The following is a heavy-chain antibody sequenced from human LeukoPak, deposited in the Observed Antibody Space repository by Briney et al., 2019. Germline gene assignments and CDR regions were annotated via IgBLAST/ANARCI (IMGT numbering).Heavy chain of an antibody. CDR2: INHSGST. V-gene: IGHV4-34*01. J-gene: IGHJ4*02. CDR1: GGSFRGYY. D-gene: IGHD2-21*02. CDR3: ARRHRIVVVTAMRYYFDY. Sequence: PSETLSLTCAVSGGSFRGYYWSWIRQPPGKGLEWIGEINHSGSTNYNPSLKSRVTISVDTSKNQFSLKLSSVTAADTAVYYCARRHRIVVVTAMRYYFDYWGQGTLVTVSS.